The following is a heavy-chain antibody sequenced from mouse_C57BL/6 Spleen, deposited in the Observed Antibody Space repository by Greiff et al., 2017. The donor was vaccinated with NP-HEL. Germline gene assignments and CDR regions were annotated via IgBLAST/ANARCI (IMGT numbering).Heavy chain of an antibody. Sequence: QVQLQQPGAELVKPGASVKLSCKASGYPFTSYWMHWVKQRPGHGLEWIGMIHPNSGSTNYNEKFKSKATLTVDQSSSTAYMQLSSLTSEYSAVYFCESWFDGYDDGFDYWGKGTTLTVSS. V-gene: IGHV1-64*01. CDR3: ESWFDGYDDGFDY. CDR2: IHPNSGST. J-gene: IGHJ2*01. CDR1: GYPFTSYW. D-gene: IGHD2-2*01.